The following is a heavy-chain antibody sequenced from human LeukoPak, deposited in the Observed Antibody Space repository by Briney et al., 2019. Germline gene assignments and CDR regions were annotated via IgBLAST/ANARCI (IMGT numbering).Heavy chain of an antibody. CDR3: ARDYYSGGMDV. J-gene: IGHJ6*02. Sequence: GGSLRLSCAASGFTFSSYGMHWVRQAPGKGLQWVAVVTSDATKKYYSDSVRSRFAISRDNSKNTVYLEMNSLRAEDTAVYYCARDYYSGGMDVWGQGTTVTVSS. CDR1: GFTFSSYG. D-gene: IGHD3-22*01. V-gene: IGHV3-33*05. CDR2: VTSDATKK.